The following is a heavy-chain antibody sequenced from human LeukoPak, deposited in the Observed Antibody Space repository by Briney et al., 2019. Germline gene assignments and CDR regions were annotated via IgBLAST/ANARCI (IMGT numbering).Heavy chain of an antibody. Sequence: SETLSLTCTVSGASISSSSYYWVWVRQPPGKGLEWIGSVNYSGTTYYSASLKSRVAISMDTSKNQFSLRLTSVTAADTAVYYCARLITTVDGNWFDPWGQGTLVTLSS. V-gene: IGHV4-39*01. D-gene: IGHD2/OR15-2a*01. CDR2: VNYSGTT. J-gene: IGHJ5*02. CDR1: GASISSSSYY. CDR3: ARLITTVDGNWFDP.